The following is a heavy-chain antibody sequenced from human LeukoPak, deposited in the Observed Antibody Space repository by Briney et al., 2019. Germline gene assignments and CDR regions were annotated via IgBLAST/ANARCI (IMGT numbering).Heavy chain of an antibody. CDR2: INTNTGNP. CDR3: ARIGGDYGDYQYYYYGMDV. J-gene: IGHJ6*02. Sequence: GASVKVSCKASGYTFTSYAMNWVRQAPGQGLEWMGWINTNTGNPTYAQGFTGRFVFSLDTSVSTAYLQISSLKAEDTAVYYCARIGGDYGDYQYYYYGMDVWGRGTTVTVSS. D-gene: IGHD4-17*01. V-gene: IGHV7-4-1*02. CDR1: GYTFTSYA.